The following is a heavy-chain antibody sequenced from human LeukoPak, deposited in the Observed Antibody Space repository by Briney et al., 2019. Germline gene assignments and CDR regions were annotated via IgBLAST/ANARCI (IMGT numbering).Heavy chain of an antibody. CDR1: GFTFSSYW. Sequence: GGSLRLSCAASGFTFSSYWMSWVRQAPGKGLEWVANVKQDGSEKYYVDSVKGRFTISRDNAKNSLYLQMNSLRAEDTAVYYCAREGISYDILTGYFPLAFDIRGQGTMVTVSS. CDR2: VKQDGSEK. V-gene: IGHV3-7*04. J-gene: IGHJ3*02. CDR3: AREGISYDILTGYFPLAFDI. D-gene: IGHD3-9*01.